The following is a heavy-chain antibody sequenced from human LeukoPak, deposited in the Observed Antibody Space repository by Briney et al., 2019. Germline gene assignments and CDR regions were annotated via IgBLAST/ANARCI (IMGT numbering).Heavy chain of an antibody. CDR3: ARGPLYYDTSIYYPGAFDH. D-gene: IGHD3-22*01. Sequence: PSETLSLTCTVSGGTISSGGYYWSWIRQHPGKGLEWIGYIYYSGSTYYNPSLKSRVTISVDTSKNQFSLKLSSVTAADTAVYFCARGPLYYDTSIYYPGAFDHRGQGTLVTVSS. CDR2: IYYSGST. CDR1: GGTISSGGYY. V-gene: IGHV4-31*03. J-gene: IGHJ4*02.